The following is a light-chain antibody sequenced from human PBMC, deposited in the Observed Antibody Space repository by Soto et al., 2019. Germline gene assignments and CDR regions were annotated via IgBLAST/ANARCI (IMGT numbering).Light chain of an antibody. V-gene: IGKV3-20*01. J-gene: IGKJ2*01. Sequence: EIVLTQSPGTLSLSPGERATLSCRASQSVSSSYLAWYQQKPGQAPRLLIFGASGSSTGIPDRFSGSESGTDFTITISRLEPEDFAVYYCQQYGSSPLYTFGQGTKLEI. CDR1: QSVSSSY. CDR2: GAS. CDR3: QQYGSSPLYT.